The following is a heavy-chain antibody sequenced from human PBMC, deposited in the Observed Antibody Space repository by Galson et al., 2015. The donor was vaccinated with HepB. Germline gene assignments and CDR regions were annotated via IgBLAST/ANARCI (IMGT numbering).Heavy chain of an antibody. V-gene: IGHV1-18*01. Sequence: VKVSCKASGYTFTNFGISWVRQAPGQGLEWMAWISAYNGNTDYARKLQGRVTMTTDTSTSTAYMELRSLTSDDTAVYYCATARYSTSPPDNWGQGTLVTVSS. CDR3: ATARYSTSPPDN. J-gene: IGHJ4*02. CDR1: GYTFTNFG. D-gene: IGHD6-6*01. CDR2: ISAYNGNT.